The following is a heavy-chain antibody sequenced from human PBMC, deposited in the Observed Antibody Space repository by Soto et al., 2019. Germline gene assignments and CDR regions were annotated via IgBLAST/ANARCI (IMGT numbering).Heavy chain of an antibody. CDR3: AGGLYSSGFGDY. CDR2: IDPYDSYT. D-gene: IGHD6-19*01. V-gene: IGHV5-10-1*01. J-gene: IGHJ4*02. Sequence: GESLKISCKGSGYNFNNYWINWVRQMPGKGLEWMGRIDPYDSYTNYSPSFQGHVTISVDTSSSTAYLQWSSLKASDTAMYYCAGGLYSSGFGDYWGQGTLVTVSS. CDR1: GYNFNNYW.